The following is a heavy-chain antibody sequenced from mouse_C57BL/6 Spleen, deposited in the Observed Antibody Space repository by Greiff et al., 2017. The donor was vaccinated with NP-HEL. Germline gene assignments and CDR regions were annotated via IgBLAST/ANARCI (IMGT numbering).Heavy chain of an antibody. CDR1: GYTFTSYW. CDR3: ARGFITTVVATDFDY. V-gene: IGHV1-55*01. J-gene: IGHJ2*01. CDR2: IYPGSGST. D-gene: IGHD1-1*01. Sequence: QVQLQQSGAELVKPGASVKMSCKASGYTFTSYWITWVKQRPGQGLEWIGDIYPGSGSTNYNEKFKSKATLTVDTSSSTAYMQLSSLTSEDSAVYYCARGFITTVVATDFDYWGQGTTLTVSS.